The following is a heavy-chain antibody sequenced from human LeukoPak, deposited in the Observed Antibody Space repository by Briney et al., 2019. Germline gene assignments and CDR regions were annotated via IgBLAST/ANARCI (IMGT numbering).Heavy chain of an antibody. V-gene: IGHV1-18*01. CDR3: AREAPVAAGSDAFDI. J-gene: IGHJ3*02. Sequence: GASVKVSCKASGYTFTSYGISWVRQAPGQGLEWMGWTSAYNGNTNYAQKLQGRVTMTTDTSTSTAYMELTSLRSDDTAVYYCAREAPVAAGSDAFDIWGQGTMVTVSS. CDR2: TSAYNGNT. D-gene: IGHD6-19*01. CDR1: GYTFTSYG.